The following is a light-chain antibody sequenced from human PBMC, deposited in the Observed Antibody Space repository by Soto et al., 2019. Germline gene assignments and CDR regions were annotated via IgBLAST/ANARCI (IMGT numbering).Light chain of an antibody. J-gene: IGKJ5*01. CDR3: QQNNSWPIT. CDR1: QSVSDN. Sequence: MTQSPDTLYVSPGVRVTLYCRASQSVSDNLAWYQQNPGQVPRLLVYRASTRTLGIPARFSGSESGTEFTLTISSLQSEDFAVYYCQQNNSWPITFGQGTRLEIK. V-gene: IGKV3-15*01. CDR2: RAS.